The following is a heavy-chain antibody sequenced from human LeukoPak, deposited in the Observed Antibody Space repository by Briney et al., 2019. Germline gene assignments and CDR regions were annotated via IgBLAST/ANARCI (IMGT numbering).Heavy chain of an antibody. D-gene: IGHD1-26*01. J-gene: IGHJ4*02. CDR1: GDSFSSVTDY. CDR3: ARGHGSFDS. CDR2: IYNRGST. V-gene: IGHV4-61*01. Sequence: SETLSLTCTVSGDSFSSVTDYWAWIRQPPGKGLEWIGYIYNRGSTNYNPSLKSRVTMSEDTSKNQFSLKLTSVTAADTAVYYCARGHGSFDSWGQGTLVTVSA.